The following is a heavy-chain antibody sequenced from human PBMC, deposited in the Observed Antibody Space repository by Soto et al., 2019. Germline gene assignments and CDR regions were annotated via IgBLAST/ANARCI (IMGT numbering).Heavy chain of an antibody. CDR1: GFSLSPCW. D-gene: IGHD3-16*01. V-gene: IGHV3-74*03. CDR3: ARDLGGPDY. CDR2: LSSDGFGE. Sequence: PAGSLTLSCAASGFSLSPCWMHWVRQVPGRGLEWVARLSSDGFGEAYADSVKRRFFISRDFARNSLSLQMNTLSADDAGVYYCARDLGGPDYWGRGTSVTVSS. J-gene: IGHJ4*02.